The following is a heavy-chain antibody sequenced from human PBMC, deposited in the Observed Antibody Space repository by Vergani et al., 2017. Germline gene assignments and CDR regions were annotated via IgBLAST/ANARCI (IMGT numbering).Heavy chain of an antibody. Sequence: QVQLQQWGAGLLKPSETLSLTCAVYGGSFSGYYWSWIRQPPGKGLEWIGEINHSGSTNYNPSLNSRVTISVDTSKNQFSLKLSSVTAADTAVYYCARGPVYYDSSGYYYPGRSPFGYWGQGTLVTVSS. J-gene: IGHJ4*02. D-gene: IGHD3-22*01. V-gene: IGHV4-34*01. CDR2: INHSGST. CDR1: GGSFSGYY. CDR3: ARGPVYYDSSGYYYPGRSPFGY.